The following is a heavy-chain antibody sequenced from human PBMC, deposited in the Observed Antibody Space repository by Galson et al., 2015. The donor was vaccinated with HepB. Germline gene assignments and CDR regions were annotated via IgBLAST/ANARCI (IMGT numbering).Heavy chain of an antibody. CDR1: EFSLSTTGMR. Sequence: PALVKPTQTLTLTCTFSEFSLSTTGMRASWIRQPPGKALEWLARIDWDDDKFYSTSLETRLTISKDTSKNQVVLTMTNMDPVDTATYYCARSYSSGWYAGAFDIWGQGTMVTVSS. D-gene: IGHD6-19*01. CDR2: IDWDDDK. J-gene: IGHJ3*02. CDR3: ARSYSSGWYAGAFDI. V-gene: IGHV2-70*04.